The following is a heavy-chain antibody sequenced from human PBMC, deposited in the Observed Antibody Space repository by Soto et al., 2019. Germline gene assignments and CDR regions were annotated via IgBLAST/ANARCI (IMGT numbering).Heavy chain of an antibody. CDR3: AHTQYYYDSSGYYSHAEYFQH. D-gene: IGHD3-22*01. J-gene: IGHJ1*01. CDR2: IYWDDDK. Sequence: QITLKESGPTLVKPTQTLTLTCTFSGFSLSTSGVGVGWIRQPPGKALEWLALIYWDDDKRYSPSLKSRLTIPKDTSKNPVVLTMTNMDPVDTATYYCAHTQYYYDSSGYYSHAEYFQHWGQGTLVTVSS. CDR1: GFSLSTSGVG. V-gene: IGHV2-5*02.